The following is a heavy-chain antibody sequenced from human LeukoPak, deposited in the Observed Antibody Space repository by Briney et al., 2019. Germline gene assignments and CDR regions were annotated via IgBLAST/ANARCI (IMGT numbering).Heavy chain of an antibody. Sequence: SVKVSCKASGGTFSSYTISWVRQAPGQGLEWMGRIIPILGIANYAQKFQGRVTITADKSTSTAYMELSSLRSEDTAVYYCARDKAGAPGPFDYWGQGTLVTVSS. V-gene: IGHV1-69*04. CDR1: GGTFSSYT. CDR2: IIPILGIA. J-gene: IGHJ4*02. D-gene: IGHD1-26*01. CDR3: ARDKAGAPGPFDY.